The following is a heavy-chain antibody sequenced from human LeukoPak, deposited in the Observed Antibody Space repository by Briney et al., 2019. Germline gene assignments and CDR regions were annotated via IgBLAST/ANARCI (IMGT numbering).Heavy chain of an antibody. J-gene: IGHJ4*02. CDR2: IYYSGST. Sequence: SETLSLTCTVSGGSISSYYWSWIRQPPGEGLGWSGYIYYSGSTTYNPSLTSRVTISVDTSKNQFSLKLSSMTAADTAVYYCASGIAVAGTRGDYWGQGTLVTVSS. V-gene: IGHV4-59*01. CDR1: GGSISSYY. CDR3: ASGIAVAGTRGDY. D-gene: IGHD6-19*01.